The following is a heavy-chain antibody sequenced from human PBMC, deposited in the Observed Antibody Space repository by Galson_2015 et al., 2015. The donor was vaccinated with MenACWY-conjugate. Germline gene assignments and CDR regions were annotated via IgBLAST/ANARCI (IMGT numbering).Heavy chain of an antibody. J-gene: IGHJ4*02. V-gene: IGHV3-74*01. D-gene: IGHD1-1*01. CDR1: GFTFYNYW. CDR3: ARDNNWSFDS. Sequence: SLRLSCAASGFTFYNYWMHWVRQPPGKGLEWISYIKADGSFSNYADSVKGRFTISTDNAKNMVYLQMDSLGDEDTAVYFCARDNNWSFDSWGQGTLVTVSS. CDR2: IKADGSFS.